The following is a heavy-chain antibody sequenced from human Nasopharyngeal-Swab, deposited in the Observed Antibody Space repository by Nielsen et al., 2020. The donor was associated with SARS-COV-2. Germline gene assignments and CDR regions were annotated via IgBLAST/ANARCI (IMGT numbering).Heavy chain of an antibody. V-gene: IGHV4-34*01. CDR2: INHSGST. Sequence: SETLSLTCAVYGGSFSGYYWSWIRQPPGKGLEWIGEINHSGSTNYNPPLKSRVTISVDTSKNQFSLKLSSVTAADTAVYYCARGGYSYGPDYWGQGTLVTVSS. J-gene: IGHJ4*02. D-gene: IGHD5-18*01. CDR1: GGSFSGYY. CDR3: ARGGYSYGPDY.